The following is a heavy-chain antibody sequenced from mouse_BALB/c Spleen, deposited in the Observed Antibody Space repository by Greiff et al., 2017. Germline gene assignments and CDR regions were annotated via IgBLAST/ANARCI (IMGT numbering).Heavy chain of an antibody. CDR2: INPNNGGT. Sequence: VQLQQSGPELVKPGASVKIPCTASGCTFTDYNMHWVKQSHGKSLEWIGFINPNNGGTNYNQKFQGKATLTVDKSSNAAYLELRSLTSEDTAVYYCARRGDYYAMDYWGQGTSVTVSS. V-gene: IGHV1-18*01. CDR3: ARRGDYYAMDY. J-gene: IGHJ4*01. CDR1: GCTFTDYN.